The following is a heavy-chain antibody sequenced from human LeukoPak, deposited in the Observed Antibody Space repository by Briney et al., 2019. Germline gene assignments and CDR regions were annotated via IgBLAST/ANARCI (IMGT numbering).Heavy chain of an antibody. Sequence: SVKVSCKASGGTFSSYAISWVRQAPGQGPEWMGGITPMFGTAKYAQKFQGRVTITADESTSTAYMELSSLRSEDTAVYYCAREGGYSYGPLDYWGQGTLVTVSS. D-gene: IGHD5-18*01. J-gene: IGHJ4*02. V-gene: IGHV1-69*13. CDR1: GGTFSSYA. CDR3: AREGGYSYGPLDY. CDR2: ITPMFGTA.